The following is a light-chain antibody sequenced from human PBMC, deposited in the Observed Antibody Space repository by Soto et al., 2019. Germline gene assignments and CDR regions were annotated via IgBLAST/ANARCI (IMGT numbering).Light chain of an antibody. CDR2: DAY. J-gene: IGLJ2*01. CDR3: SLSYTTTRI. CDR1: TGAVTSSHY. Sequence: QAVVTQEPSLTVSPGGTVTLTCGSSTGAVTSSHYPYWFQQKPGQAPRTLIYDAYNNYSWTPARFSGSLLGGQAALTLSGAQPEDEGDYYCSLSYTTTRIFGGGTKVTVL. V-gene: IGLV7-46*01.